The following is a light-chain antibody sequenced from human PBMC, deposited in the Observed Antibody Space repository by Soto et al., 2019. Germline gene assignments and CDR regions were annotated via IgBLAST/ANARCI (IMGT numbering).Light chain of an antibody. CDR2: GTS. CDR1: QSVSSN. V-gene: IGKV3-15*01. Sequence: EIVMTQSPATLSVSPGERVSLSCRASQSVSSNLAWHQQKPGQAPRLLIYGTSTRATGIPTRFSGSGSGTEFTLTISSLQSEDFAVYYCQQYNNWPRTFGHGTKVDIK. CDR3: QQYNNWPRT. J-gene: IGKJ1*01.